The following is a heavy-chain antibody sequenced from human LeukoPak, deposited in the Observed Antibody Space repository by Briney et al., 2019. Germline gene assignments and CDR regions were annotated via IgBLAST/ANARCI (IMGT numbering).Heavy chain of an antibody. CDR3: AKGCCTNGVCYWDY. CDR1: GFTFSAYA. CDR2: ISGSGGGA. Sequence: PGGSLRLSCEASGFTFSAYAMTWVRQAPGKGLEWVSTISGSGGGAYYPDSVKGRFTISRDNYKNTVYLQMNSLRAEDTAVYYCAKGCCTNGVCYWDYWGQGTLVTVSS. J-gene: IGHJ4*02. D-gene: IGHD2-8*01. V-gene: IGHV3-23*01.